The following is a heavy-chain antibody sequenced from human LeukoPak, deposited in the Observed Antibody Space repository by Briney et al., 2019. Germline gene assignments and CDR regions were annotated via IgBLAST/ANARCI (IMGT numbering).Heavy chain of an antibody. CDR2: INPNSGGT. D-gene: IGHD3-10*01. Sequence: ASVKVSCKASGYTFTGYYMHWVRQAPGQGLEWMGWINPNSGGTNYAQKFQGRVTMTRDTSISTAYMELSRLRSDDTAVYYCAVWFGELPAIDYWGQGTTVTVSS. CDR1: GYTFTGYY. V-gene: IGHV1-2*02. J-gene: IGHJ4*03. CDR3: AVWFGELPAIDY.